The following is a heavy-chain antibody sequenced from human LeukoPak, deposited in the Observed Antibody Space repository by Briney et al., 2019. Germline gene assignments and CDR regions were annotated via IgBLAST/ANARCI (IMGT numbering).Heavy chain of an antibody. CDR1: GFTFSNYN. V-gene: IGHV3-21*01. D-gene: IGHD6-13*01. Sequence: GGSLRLSCAASGFTFSNYNMNWVRQAPGKAMEWVSSITSSGTYIFYADSVKGRFTISRDNAKNSLYLQMDSLGPEDTAVYYCARGGPAAGRFDYWGQGTLVTVSS. CDR2: ITSSGTYI. CDR3: ARGGPAAGRFDY. J-gene: IGHJ4*02.